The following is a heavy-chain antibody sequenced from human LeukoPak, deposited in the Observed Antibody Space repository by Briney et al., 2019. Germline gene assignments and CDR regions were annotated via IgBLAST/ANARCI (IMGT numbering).Heavy chain of an antibody. CDR1: GGTFSSYA. CDR3: ARRQQLVRGAFDI. J-gene: IGHJ3*02. CDR2: IIPIFGTA. D-gene: IGHD6-13*01. V-gene: IGHV1-69*05. Sequence: SVKVSCKASGGTFSSYAISWVRQAPGQGLEWMGGIIPIFGTANHAQKFQGRVTITTDESTSTAYMELSSLRSEDTAVYYCARRQQLVRGAFDIWGQGTMVTVSS.